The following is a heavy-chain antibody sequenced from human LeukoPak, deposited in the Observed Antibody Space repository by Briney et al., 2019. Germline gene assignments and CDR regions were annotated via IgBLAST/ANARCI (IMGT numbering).Heavy chain of an antibody. J-gene: IGHJ5*02. D-gene: IGHD3-22*01. V-gene: IGHV4-30-4*07. CDR1: GGSISRSGYS. CDR2: IYYTGST. Sequence: PSETLSLTCAVSGGSISRSGYSWSWIRQPPGKGLEWIGYIYYTGSTYYNPSLKSRLTISLDTSKNQFSLKLSSVTAADTAVYYCARGGDSSGYEGRFDPWGQGTLVTVSS. CDR3: ARGGDSSGYEGRFDP.